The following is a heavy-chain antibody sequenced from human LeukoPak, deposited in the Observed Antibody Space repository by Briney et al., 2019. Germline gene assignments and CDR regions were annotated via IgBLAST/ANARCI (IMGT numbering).Heavy chain of an antibody. CDR3: AREDSSSLAVVDS. V-gene: IGHV3-74*01. Sequence: GGSLRLSCAASGFTFSSYWMHWVRQAPGKGLVWVSRISTDGSRTIYADSVKGRFTISRDNAKKTLHLQMNSLRAEDTAVYYCAREDSSSLAVVDSWGQGTLVTVSS. J-gene: IGHJ4*02. CDR1: GFTFSSYW. CDR2: ISTDGSRT. D-gene: IGHD6-6*01.